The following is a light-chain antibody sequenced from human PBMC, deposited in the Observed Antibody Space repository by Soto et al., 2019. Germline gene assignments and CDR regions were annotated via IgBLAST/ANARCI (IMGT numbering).Light chain of an antibody. CDR2: GAS. CDR1: QDITNY. CDR3: QQLNAYPHS. Sequence: DIELTQSPSFRSASVGDRVTITCRASQDITNYLAWYPQKPGKAPKLLIYGASTLQSGGPSRFSGSGSGTEFTLTVSSLQPEDFATYYCQQLNAYPHSFGGGTKVDIK. V-gene: IGKV1-9*01. J-gene: IGKJ4*01.